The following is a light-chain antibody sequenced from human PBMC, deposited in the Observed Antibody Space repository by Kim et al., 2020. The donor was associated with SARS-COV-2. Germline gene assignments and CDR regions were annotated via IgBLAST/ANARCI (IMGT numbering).Light chain of an antibody. Sequence: LSPGEGATLSCRASQSVRNYLAWYQQRPGQAPRLLIYGASSRATGIPDRFIGSGSGTDFTLNISNLEPEDFAVYYCQQYASSPRTFGQGTKVDIK. CDR2: GAS. CDR1: QSVRNY. J-gene: IGKJ1*01. CDR3: QQYASSPRT. V-gene: IGKV3-20*01.